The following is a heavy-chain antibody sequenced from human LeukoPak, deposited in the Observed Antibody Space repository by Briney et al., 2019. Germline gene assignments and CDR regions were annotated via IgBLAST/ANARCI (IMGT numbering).Heavy chain of an antibody. D-gene: IGHD3-22*01. CDR2: ISSSGSTI. CDR1: KFTFNNYA. V-gene: IGHV3-48*04. Sequence: HPGGSLRLSCLASKFTFNNYAMTWVRQAPGKGLEWVSYISSSGSTIYYADSVKGRFTISRDNAKNSLYLQMNSLRAEDTAVYYCARWASYFGEKWLSQNALDYWGQGTLVTVSS. J-gene: IGHJ4*02. CDR3: ARWASYFGEKWLSQNALDY.